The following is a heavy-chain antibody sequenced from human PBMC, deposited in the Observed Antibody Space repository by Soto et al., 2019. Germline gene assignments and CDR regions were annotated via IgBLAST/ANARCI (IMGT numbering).Heavy chain of an antibody. J-gene: IGHJ2*01. CDR1: GGSFSSHT. V-gene: IGHV1-69*08. CDR2: IIPALGTT. CDR3: TRTELGDYWYFAR. D-gene: IGHD2-21*01. Sequence: QDQLVQSGAEVKKPGSSVKVSCRAFGGSFSSHTFSWVRQAPGQGLEWMGRIIPALGTTTYAQKFQGRVTITAGESVTTVYMELQSLRTEDIAVYYSTRTELGDYWYFARWGRGTRVNVSS.